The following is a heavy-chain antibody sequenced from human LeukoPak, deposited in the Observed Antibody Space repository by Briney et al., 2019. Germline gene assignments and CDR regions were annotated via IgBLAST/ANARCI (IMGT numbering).Heavy chain of an antibody. CDR1: GGSFSGYY. Sequence: SETLSLTCAVYGGSFSGYYWSWIRQPPGKGLEWIGEINHSGSTNYNPSLKSRVTISVDTSKNQFSLKLSSVTAADTAVYYCARGGQLWPRDDYWGQGTLVTVSS. V-gene: IGHV4-34*01. CDR2: INHSGST. CDR3: ARGGQLWPRDDY. J-gene: IGHJ4*02. D-gene: IGHD3-16*01.